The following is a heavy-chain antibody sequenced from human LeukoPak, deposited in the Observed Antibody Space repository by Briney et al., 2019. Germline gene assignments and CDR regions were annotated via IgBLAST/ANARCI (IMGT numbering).Heavy chain of an antibody. D-gene: IGHD1-26*01. CDR1: GFSLSTSGMS. Sequence: SGPALVKPTQTLTLTCTFSGFSLSTSGMSVSWIRQPPGKALEWLSRIDWDDDRYYSTSLKTRLTISKDTSKNQVILTMTNMDPVDTATYFCARTGVGPMYAGIDAFDIWGQGTMVTVSS. CDR3: ARTGVGPMYAGIDAFDI. J-gene: IGHJ3*02. V-gene: IGHV2-70*11. CDR2: IDWDDDR.